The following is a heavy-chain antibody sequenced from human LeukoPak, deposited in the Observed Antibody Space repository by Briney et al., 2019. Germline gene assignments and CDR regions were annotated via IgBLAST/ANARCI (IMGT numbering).Heavy chain of an antibody. D-gene: IGHD1-1*01. J-gene: IGHJ4*02. CDR2: LNPDARDR. V-gene: IGHV3-74*03. CDR1: GFTFYSHW. Sequence: GGSLRLSCAASGFTFYSHWMHWVRQVPGKGLVWVSRLNPDARDRQYADSVKGRFTISRDNAKNTMYLQMSSLRAEDTAVYYCVREGNWNLDSWGQGTVVTVSS. CDR3: VREGNWNLDS.